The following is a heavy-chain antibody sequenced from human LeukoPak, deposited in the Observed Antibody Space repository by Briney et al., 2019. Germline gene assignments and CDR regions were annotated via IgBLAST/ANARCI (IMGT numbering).Heavy chain of an antibody. CDR2: ISGSGATT. CDR1: GFTFISYG. V-gene: IGHV3-23*01. Sequence: PGGSLRLSCAASGFTFISYGMSWVRQAPGKGLKWVSTISGSGATTYYADSVRGRFTISRDNSKDTLYLQMNSLRAEDTAVYYCARVRGSTWVNYWFDPWGQGTLVTVSS. J-gene: IGHJ5*02. D-gene: IGHD6-13*01. CDR3: ARVRGSTWVNYWFDP.